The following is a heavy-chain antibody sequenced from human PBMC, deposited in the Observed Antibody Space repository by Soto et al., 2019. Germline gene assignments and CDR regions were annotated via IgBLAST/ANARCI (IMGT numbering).Heavy chain of an antibody. CDR2: IYPGDSDT. D-gene: IGHD3-10*01. Sequence: EVQLVQSGAEVKKPGESLKISCKGSGYSFTSYWIAWVRQMPGKGLEWMGIIYPGDSDTRYSPSFQGQVTIAADKSISTAYLQRSSLKASDTAMYYGARHESLDVSYGSRSRIDYWGQGTLVTVSS. CDR3: ARHESLDVSYGSRSRIDY. J-gene: IGHJ4*02. CDR1: GYSFTSYW. V-gene: IGHV5-51*01.